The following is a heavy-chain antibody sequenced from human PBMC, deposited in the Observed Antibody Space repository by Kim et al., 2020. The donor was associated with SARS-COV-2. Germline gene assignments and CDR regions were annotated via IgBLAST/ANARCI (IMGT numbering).Heavy chain of an antibody. Sequence: GGSLRLSCAASGFTFSSYAMSWVRQAPGKGLEWVSAISGSGGSTYYADSVKGRFTISRDNSKNTLYLQMNSLRAEDTAVYYCAKDLRSMVRGVIINFDYWGQGTLVTVSS. V-gene: IGHV3-23*01. CDR3: AKDLRSMVRGVIINFDY. D-gene: IGHD3-10*01. CDR2: ISGSGGST. CDR1: GFTFSSYA. J-gene: IGHJ4*02.